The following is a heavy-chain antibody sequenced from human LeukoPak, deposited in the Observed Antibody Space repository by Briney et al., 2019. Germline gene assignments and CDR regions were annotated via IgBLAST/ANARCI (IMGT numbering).Heavy chain of an antibody. V-gene: IGHV3-15*04. Sequence: GGSLRLSCAASGFTFSNAWMSWVRQAPGKGLEWVGRIESKTDGGTTDYAAPAKDRFTISRDDSKNTLYLQMNSLKTEDTAVYYCTTFPLAARDYWGQGTLVTVSS. J-gene: IGHJ4*02. D-gene: IGHD2-15*01. CDR2: IESKTDGGTT. CDR1: GFTFSNAW. CDR3: TTFPLAARDY.